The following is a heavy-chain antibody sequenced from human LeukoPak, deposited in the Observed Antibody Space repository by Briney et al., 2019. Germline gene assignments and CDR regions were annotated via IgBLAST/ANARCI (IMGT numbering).Heavy chain of an antibody. V-gene: IGHV1-8*01. CDR1: GYTFTSYD. Sequence: ASVKVSCKASGYTFTSYDIKWVRQATGQGLEWMGWMNPNSGNTGYAQKFQGRVTMTRNTSISTAYMELSSLRSEDTAVYYCARGQSSDGYGSGPDFDYWGQGTLVTVSS. CDR2: MNPNSGNT. J-gene: IGHJ4*02. D-gene: IGHD3-10*01. CDR3: ARGQSSDGYGSGPDFDY.